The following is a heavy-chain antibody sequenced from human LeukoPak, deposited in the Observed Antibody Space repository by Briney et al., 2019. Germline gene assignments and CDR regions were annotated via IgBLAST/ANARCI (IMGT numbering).Heavy chain of an antibody. D-gene: IGHD6-19*01. CDR3: ARAVAGPAGEYYFDY. CDR1: GFTFSRYS. J-gene: IGHJ4*02. V-gene: IGHV3-21*01. CDR2: ISSSSNYI. Sequence: GGSLRLSCAASGFTFSRYSMNWVRQAPGKGLEWVSSISSSSNYIYYADSLKVRFTISRENAENSLFLQMNSLRAEDTALYYCARAVAGPAGEYYFDYWGQGTLVTVSS.